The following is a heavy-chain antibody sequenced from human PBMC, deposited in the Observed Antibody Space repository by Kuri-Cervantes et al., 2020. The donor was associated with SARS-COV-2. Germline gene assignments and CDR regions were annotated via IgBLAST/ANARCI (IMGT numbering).Heavy chain of an antibody. CDR3: AREEYCSSTSCGNWFDP. CDR1: RFTFNTYR. D-gene: IGHD2-2*01. CDR2: ISSSSSYI. J-gene: IGHJ5*02. V-gene: IGHV3-21*01. Sequence: GESLKISCAASRFTFNTYRMNWVRQAPGKGLEWVSSISSSSSYIYYADSVQGRFTISRDNAKNSLYLQMNSLRAEDTAVYYCAREEYCSSTSCGNWFDPWGQGTLVTVSS.